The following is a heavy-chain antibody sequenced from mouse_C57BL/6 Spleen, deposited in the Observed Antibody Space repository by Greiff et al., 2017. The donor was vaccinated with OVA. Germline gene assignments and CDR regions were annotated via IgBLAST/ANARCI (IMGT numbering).Heavy chain of an antibody. Sequence: QVQLKQPGAELVKPGASVKLSCKASGYTFTSYWMQWVKQRPGQGLEWIGEIDPSDSYTNYNQKFKGKATLTVDTSSSTAYMQLSSLTSEDSAVYYCARLLFNPSYYFDYWGQGTTLTVSS. CDR1: GYTFTSYW. D-gene: IGHD1-1*01. CDR3: ARLLFNPSYYFDY. V-gene: IGHV1-50*01. CDR2: IDPSDSYT. J-gene: IGHJ2*01.